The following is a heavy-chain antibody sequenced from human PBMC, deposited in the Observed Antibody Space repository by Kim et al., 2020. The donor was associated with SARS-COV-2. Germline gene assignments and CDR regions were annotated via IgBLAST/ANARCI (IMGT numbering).Heavy chain of an antibody. D-gene: IGHD6-13*01. CDR3: ARDRGSSSLGCWFDP. V-gene: IGHV4-39*07. Sequence: PSLKSRVTISVDTSKNQFSLKLSSVTAADTAVYYCARDRGSSSLGCWFDPWGQGTLVTVSS. J-gene: IGHJ5*02.